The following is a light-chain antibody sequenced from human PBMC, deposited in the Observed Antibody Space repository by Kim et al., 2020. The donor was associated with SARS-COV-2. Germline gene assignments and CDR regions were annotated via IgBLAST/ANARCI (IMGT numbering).Light chain of an antibody. J-gene: IGKJ3*01. CDR2: GAS. Sequence: PPGESATLSCRASQSVSSYLAWYQQKPGQPPRLLIYGASTRATGIPARFSGSGSGTEFTLTISSLQSEDFAVYYCQQYNIWPRTFGPGTKVDIK. CDR3: QQYNIWPRT. CDR1: QSVSSY. V-gene: IGKV3-15*01.